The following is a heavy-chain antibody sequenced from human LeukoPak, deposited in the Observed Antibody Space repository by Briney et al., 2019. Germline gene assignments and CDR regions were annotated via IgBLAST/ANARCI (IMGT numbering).Heavy chain of an antibody. D-gene: IGHD7-27*01. CDR3: ARRPTGDPKFDY. V-gene: IGHV4-4*02. CDR1: GGSVSSTNW. J-gene: IGHJ4*02. Sequence: PSETLSLTCGVSGGSVSSTNWWTWIRQPPGKGLEWIGEVHLDGRTNFNPSLKSRLTMPVDLSENHVSLKLTSVTAADTAVYYCARRPTGDPKFDYWGQGTLVTVSS. CDR2: VHLDGRT.